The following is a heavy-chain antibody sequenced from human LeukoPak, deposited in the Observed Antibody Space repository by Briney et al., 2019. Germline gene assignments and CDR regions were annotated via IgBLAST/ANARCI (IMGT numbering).Heavy chain of an antibody. CDR1: GGSISSSTYY. V-gene: IGHV4-39*01. J-gene: IGHJ3*02. D-gene: IGHD2-15*01. CDR2: MYYSGNT. CDR3: ARMSAVVVHAFDI. Sequence: SETLSLTCTVSGGSISSSTYYWGWIRQPPRKGLEWIGSMYYSGNTYYNPSLKSRVTISVDTSKNHFSLKLSSVTAADTAVYYCARMSAVVVHAFDIWGQGTMVTVSS.